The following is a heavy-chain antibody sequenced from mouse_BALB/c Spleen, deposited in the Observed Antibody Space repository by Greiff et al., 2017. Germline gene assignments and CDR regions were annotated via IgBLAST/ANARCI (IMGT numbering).Heavy chain of an antibody. CDR3: ATYGGFAY. CDR2: IWAGGST. V-gene: IGHV2-9*02. D-gene: IGHD1-1*02. Sequence: QVQLKQSGPGLVAPSQSLSITCTVSGFSLTSYGVHWVRQPPGKGLEWLGVIWAGGSTNYNSALMSRLSISKDNSKSQVFLKMNSLQTDDTAMYYCATYGGFAYWGQGTLVTVSA. CDR1: GFSLTSYG. J-gene: IGHJ3*01.